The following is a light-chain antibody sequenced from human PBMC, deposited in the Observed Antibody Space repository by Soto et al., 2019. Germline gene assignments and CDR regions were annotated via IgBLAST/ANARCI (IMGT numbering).Light chain of an antibody. CDR2: RAS. CDR1: QSISSN. Sequence: EIVMTQSPATLSVSPGERATLSCRASQSISSNLAWYQQKLGQAPRLLIYRASTRATGIPARFIGNGSGTEFTLTISSLQSEDFAVYYCQQYNNWWTFGQGTKVEIK. V-gene: IGKV3-15*01. CDR3: QQYNNWWT. J-gene: IGKJ1*01.